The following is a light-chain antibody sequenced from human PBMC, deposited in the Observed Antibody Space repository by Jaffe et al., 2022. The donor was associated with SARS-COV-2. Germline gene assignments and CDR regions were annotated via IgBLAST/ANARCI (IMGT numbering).Light chain of an antibody. Sequence: EIVMTQSPLSLPVTPGEPASISCRSSRSLLHSNRYICLDWYLQKPGQSPQLLIYSASNRASGVPDRFSGSGSGTNFTLKISSVEAEDVGIYYCMQSVQAPLTFGGGTKVEIK. CDR3: MQSVQAPLT. CDR1: RSLLHSNRYIC. CDR2: SAS. J-gene: IGKJ4*01. V-gene: IGKV2-28*01.